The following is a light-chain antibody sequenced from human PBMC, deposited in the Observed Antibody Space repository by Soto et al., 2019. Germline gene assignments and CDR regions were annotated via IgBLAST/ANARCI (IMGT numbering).Light chain of an antibody. V-gene: IGLV2-14*01. CDR1: SNDVGGYNY. CDR2: EVS. CDR3: SSCTGSGIRYV. J-gene: IGLJ1*01. Sequence: QSVLTQPASVSGSPGQSITISCTGTSNDVGGYNYVSWYQHHPGKAPKLMISEVSDRPSGVSNRFSGSKSGNTASLTISGFEAEDEADYYCSSCTGSGIRYVFGTGTKVTVL.